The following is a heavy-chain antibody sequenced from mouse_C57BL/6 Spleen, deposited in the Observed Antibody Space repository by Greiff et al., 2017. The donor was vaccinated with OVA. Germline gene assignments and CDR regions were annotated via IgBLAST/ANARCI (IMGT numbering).Heavy chain of an antibody. V-gene: IGHV1-50*01. CDR2: IDPSDSYT. Sequence: VQLQLPGAQLVKPGASVKLSCKASGSTFTSYWMQWVKQRPGQGLEWIGAIDPSDSYTNYNQKFKGKATLTVDTSSSTAYMQLSSLTSDDSAVYYCARQRSYDSSPCWYFAGWGTGATVTVSS. CDR1: GSTFTSYW. J-gene: IGHJ1*03. D-gene: IGHD1-1*01. CDR3: ARQRSYDSSPCWYFAG.